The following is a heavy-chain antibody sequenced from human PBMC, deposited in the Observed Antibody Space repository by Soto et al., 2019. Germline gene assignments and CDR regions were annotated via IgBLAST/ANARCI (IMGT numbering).Heavy chain of an antibody. Sequence: QVQLVQSGAEVKKPGSSVKVSCKASGGTFSSYAISWVRQAPGQGLEWMGGIIPIFGTANYAQKCQGRVTSTADESTSTAYRERSSLRAEDTAVYYCARARRWFGETHRTEFYYYGMDVCGQGTTVTVSS. CDR2: IIPIFGTA. D-gene: IGHD3-10*01. V-gene: IGHV1-69*01. CDR3: ARARRWFGETHRTEFYYYGMDV. CDR1: GGTFSSYA. J-gene: IGHJ6*02.